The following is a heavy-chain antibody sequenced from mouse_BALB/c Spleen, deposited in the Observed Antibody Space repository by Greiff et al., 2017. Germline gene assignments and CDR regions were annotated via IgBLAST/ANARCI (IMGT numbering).Heavy chain of an antibody. J-gene: IGHJ2*01. D-gene: IGHD1-1*01. CDR1: GFTFSSYG. Sequence: EVHLVESGGDLVKPGGSLKLSCAASGFTFSSYGMSWVRQTPDKRLEWVATISSGGSYTYYPDSVKGRFTISRDNAKNTLYLQMSSLKSEDTAMYYCARGDYGSSPFDYWGQGTTLTVSS. V-gene: IGHV5-6*01. CDR2: ISSGGSYT. CDR3: ARGDYGSSPFDY.